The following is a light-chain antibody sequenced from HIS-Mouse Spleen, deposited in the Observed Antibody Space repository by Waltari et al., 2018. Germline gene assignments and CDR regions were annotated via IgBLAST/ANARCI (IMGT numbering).Light chain of an antibody. CDR2: EGS. CDR3: CSYAGSSTV. J-gene: IGLJ3*02. Sequence: QSALTQPASVSGSPGQSITISCTGTSSDVGSYNLVSWYQQHPGTAPKLMIYEGSKRPSGVSNRFSGSKSGNTAYLTISGLQAEEEADYYCCSYAGSSTVFGGGTKLTVL. V-gene: IGLV2-23*01. CDR1: SSDVGSYNL.